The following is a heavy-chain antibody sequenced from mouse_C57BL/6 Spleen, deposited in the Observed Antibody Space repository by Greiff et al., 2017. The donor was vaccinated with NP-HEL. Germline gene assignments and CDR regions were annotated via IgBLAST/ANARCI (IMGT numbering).Heavy chain of an antibody. CDR1: GYTFTDYY. CDR3: ARPLTTVVATKAMDY. Sequence: EVQLQQSGPVLVKPGASVKMSCKASGYTFTDYYMNWVKQSHGKSLEWIGVINPYNGGTSYNQKFKGKATLTVDKSSSPAYMELNSLTSEDAAVYYCARPLTTVVATKAMDYWGQGTSVTVSS. D-gene: IGHD1-1*01. CDR2: INPYNGGT. J-gene: IGHJ4*01. V-gene: IGHV1-19*01.